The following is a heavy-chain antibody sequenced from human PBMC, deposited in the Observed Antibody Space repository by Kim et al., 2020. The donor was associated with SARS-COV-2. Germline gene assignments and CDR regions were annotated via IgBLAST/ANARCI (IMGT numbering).Heavy chain of an antibody. D-gene: IGHD3-10*01. CDR3: AKGLPYGSGSYYILSAYGMDV. CDR1: GFTFSSYG. J-gene: IGHJ6*02. Sequence: GGSLRLSCAASGFTFSSYGMHWVRQAPGKGLEWVAVISYDGSNKYYADSVKGRFTISRDNSKNTLYLQMNSLRAEDTAVYYCAKGLPYGSGSYYILSAYGMDVWGQGTTVTVSS. V-gene: IGHV3-30*18. CDR2: ISYDGSNK.